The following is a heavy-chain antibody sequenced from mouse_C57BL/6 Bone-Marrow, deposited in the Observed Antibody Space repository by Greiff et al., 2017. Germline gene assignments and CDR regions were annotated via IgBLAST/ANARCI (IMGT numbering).Heavy chain of an antibody. CDR1: GFTFSDYG. V-gene: IGHV5-17*01. CDR3: ADDYDWFAY. CDR2: ISSGSSTI. Sequence: DVMLVESGGGLVKPGGSLKLSCAASGFTFSDYGMHWVRQGPGKGLEWVAYISSGSSTIYYADTVKGRFTISRDKAKNTLFLQMTSLRSEDTAMYYCADDYDWFAYWGQGTLVTVSA. D-gene: IGHD2-4*01. J-gene: IGHJ3*01.